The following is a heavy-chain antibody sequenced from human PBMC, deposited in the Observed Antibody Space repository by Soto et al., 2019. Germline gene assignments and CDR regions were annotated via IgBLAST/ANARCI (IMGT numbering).Heavy chain of an antibody. D-gene: IGHD2-8*01. V-gene: IGHV4-34*01. Sequence: SETLSLTCAVYGGSFSGYYWSWIRQPPGKGLEWIGEINHSGSTNYNPSLKSRVTISVDTSKNQFSLKLSSVTAADTAVYYCARGYCTNGVCYRSRPPLYYTDVWGKGTTVTVSS. CDR3: ARGYCTNGVCYRSRPPLYYTDV. CDR2: INHSGST. J-gene: IGHJ6*03. CDR1: GGSFSGYY.